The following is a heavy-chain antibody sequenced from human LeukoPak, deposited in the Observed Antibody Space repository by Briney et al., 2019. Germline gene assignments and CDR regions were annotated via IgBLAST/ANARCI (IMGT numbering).Heavy chain of an antibody. Sequence: GGSLRLSCAASGFTFSSYGMHWVRQAPGKGLEWVGRIRSKANSYATAYAASVKGRFTISRDDSKNTAYLQMNSLKTEDTAVYYCTRPGYCSSTSCYRAFDIWGQGTMVTVSS. CDR3: TRPGYCSSTSCYRAFDI. V-gene: IGHV3-73*01. J-gene: IGHJ3*02. CDR2: IRSKANSYAT. CDR1: GFTFSSYG. D-gene: IGHD2-2*01.